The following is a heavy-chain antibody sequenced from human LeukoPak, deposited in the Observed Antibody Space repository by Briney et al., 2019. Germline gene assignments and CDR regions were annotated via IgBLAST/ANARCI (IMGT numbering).Heavy chain of an antibody. V-gene: IGHV5-10-1*01. J-gene: IGHJ6*02. Sequence: GESLKISCKGSGYSFTSYWISWVRQMPGKGLEWMGRIDPSDSYTNYSPSFQSHVTISADKSISTAYLQWSSLKASDTAMYYCAREFTYLPDYYGMDVWGQGTTVTVSS. CDR1: GYSFTSYW. D-gene: IGHD2-21*01. CDR3: AREFTYLPDYYGMDV. CDR2: IDPSDSYT.